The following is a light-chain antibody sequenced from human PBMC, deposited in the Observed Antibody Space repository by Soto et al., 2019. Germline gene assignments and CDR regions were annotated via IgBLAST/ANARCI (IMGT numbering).Light chain of an antibody. Sequence: EVMLTQSPGTLSLSPGERATLSCRASQSVSSNYLAWYQQKSGQAPRLLIYGASNRATGIPDRFSGSGSGTDFTLTIRRLEPEDFAVYYCQQYDTSPTFGQGTKVEFK. CDR2: GAS. V-gene: IGKV3-20*01. CDR1: QSVSSNY. CDR3: QQYDTSPT. J-gene: IGKJ1*01.